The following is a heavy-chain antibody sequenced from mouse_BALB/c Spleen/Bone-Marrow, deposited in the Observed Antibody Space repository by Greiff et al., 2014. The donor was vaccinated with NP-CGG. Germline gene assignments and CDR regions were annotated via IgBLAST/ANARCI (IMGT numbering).Heavy chain of an antibody. Sequence: ESGPGLVEPSQSLSLTCSVTGYSITSGYYWNWIRQFPGNKLEWMGYISYDGSNNYNPSLKNRISITRDTSKNQFFLKLNSVTTEDTATYYCARYGNYNAMDYWGQGTSVTVSS. CDR1: GYSITSGYY. J-gene: IGHJ4*01. CDR2: ISYDGSN. V-gene: IGHV3-6*02. D-gene: IGHD2-1*01. CDR3: ARYGNYNAMDY.